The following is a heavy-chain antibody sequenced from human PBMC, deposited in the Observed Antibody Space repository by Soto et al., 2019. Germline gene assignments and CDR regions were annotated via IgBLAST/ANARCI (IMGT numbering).Heavy chain of an antibody. D-gene: IGHD6-6*01. CDR2: ISYDGSNK. V-gene: IGHV3-30*18. J-gene: IGHJ6*02. Sequence: GGSLRLSCAASGFTFSSYGMHWVRQAPGKWLEWVAVISYDGSNKYYADSVKGRFTISRDNSKNTLYLQMNSLRAEDTAVYYCAKERLSSSSVPATASYYYYGMDVWGQGXTVTVYS. CDR3: AKERLSSSSVPATASYYYYGMDV. CDR1: GFTFSSYG.